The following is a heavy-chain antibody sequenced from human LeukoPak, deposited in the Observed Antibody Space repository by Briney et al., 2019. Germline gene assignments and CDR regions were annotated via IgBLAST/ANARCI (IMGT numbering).Heavy chain of an antibody. V-gene: IGHV1-18*01. D-gene: IGHD3-22*01. CDR2: ISAYNGNT. J-gene: IGHJ4*02. CDR3: ARGTAYYDSSGIAGY. Sequence: ASVKVSCKASGYTFTSYGISWVRQAPGQGLEWMGWISAYNGNTDYAQKLQGRVTMTTDTSTSTAYMELRSLRSDDTAVYYCARGTAYYDSSGIAGYWGQGTLVTVSS. CDR1: GYTFTSYG.